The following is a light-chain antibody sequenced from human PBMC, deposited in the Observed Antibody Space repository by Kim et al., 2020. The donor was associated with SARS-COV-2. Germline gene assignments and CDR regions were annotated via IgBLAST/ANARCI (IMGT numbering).Light chain of an antibody. CDR1: QSVSSSY. CDR2: GAS. Sequence: EIVLTQSPGTLSLSPGERATLSCRASQSVSSSYLAWYQQKPGQAPRLLIDGASSRATGIPDRCSGSGSGTDFTLTISRLEPEDFAVYYCQQYGSSPLTFGGGTKVDIK. CDR3: QQYGSSPLT. V-gene: IGKV3-20*01. J-gene: IGKJ4*01.